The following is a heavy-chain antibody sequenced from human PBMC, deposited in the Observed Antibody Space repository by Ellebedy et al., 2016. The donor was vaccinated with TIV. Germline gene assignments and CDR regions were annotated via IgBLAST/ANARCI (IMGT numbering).Heavy chain of an antibody. D-gene: IGHD3-22*01. CDR2: ISSSSSYI. J-gene: IGHJ4*02. Sequence: GESLKISXAASGFTFSSYSMNWVRQAPGKGLEWVSSISSSSSYIYYADSVKGRFTISRDNAKNSLYLQMNSLRAEDTAVYYCARGSITMIVGYWGQGTLVTVSS. CDR3: ARGSITMIVGY. CDR1: GFTFSSYS. V-gene: IGHV3-21*01.